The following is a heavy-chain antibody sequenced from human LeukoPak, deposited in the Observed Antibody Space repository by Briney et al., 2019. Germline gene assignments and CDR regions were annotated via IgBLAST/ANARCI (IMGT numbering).Heavy chain of an antibody. D-gene: IGHD3-22*01. J-gene: IGHJ5*02. CDR2: IYYSGST. CDR3: ARGTMISWFDP. V-gene: IGHV4-59*01. CDR1: GGSINSYY. Sequence: SETLSLTCTVSGGSINSYYWSWIRQPPGKGLEWIGYIYYSGSTNYNPSLKSRVTISVDTSKNQFSLKLSSVTAADTAVYYCARGTMISWFDPWGQGTLVTVSS.